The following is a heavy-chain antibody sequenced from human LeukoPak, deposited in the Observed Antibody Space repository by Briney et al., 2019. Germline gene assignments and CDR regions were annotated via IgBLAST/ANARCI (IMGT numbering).Heavy chain of an antibody. CDR2: INHSGST. CDR3: ATYYYGMDV. CDR1: GGSFSGYY. Sequence: SETLSLTCAVYGGSFSGYYWSWIRQPPGKGLEWIGEINHSGSTNYNPSLKSRVTISVDTSKNQFSLKLSSVTAADTAVYYWATYYYGMDVWGQGTTVTVSS. J-gene: IGHJ6*02. V-gene: IGHV4-34*01.